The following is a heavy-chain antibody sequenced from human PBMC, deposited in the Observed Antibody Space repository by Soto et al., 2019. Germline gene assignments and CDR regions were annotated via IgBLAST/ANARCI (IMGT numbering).Heavy chain of an antibody. CDR1: EFTFSSYA. J-gene: IGHJ4*02. CDR2: ITNSGGST. D-gene: IGHD3-10*01. V-gene: IGHV3-23*01. CDR3: AKDRGYFDY. Sequence: EVQLLESGGVLVQPGGSLRLSCAASEFTFSSYAMSWVRQAPGKGLEWVSTITNSGGSTYYADSVRGRLTISRDNSKNTLYLHMNSLRPEDTAVYYCAKDRGYFDYWGQGTLVTVSS.